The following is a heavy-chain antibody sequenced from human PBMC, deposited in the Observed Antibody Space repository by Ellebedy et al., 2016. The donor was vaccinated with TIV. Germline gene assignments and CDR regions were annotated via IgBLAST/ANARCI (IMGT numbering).Heavy chain of an antibody. J-gene: IGHJ4*02. Sequence: AASVKVSCKVSGYTLTELSMHWVRQAPGKGLEWMGGFDPVDGVTIYAQKFQGRVTMTEDTSTDTAYMELRSLRSDDTAVYFCAAGPRSGTYWVDWGDWGQGTLVTVSS. CDR1: GYTLTELS. CDR3: AAGPRSGTYWVDWGD. D-gene: IGHD1-26*01. CDR2: FDPVDGVT. V-gene: IGHV1-24*01.